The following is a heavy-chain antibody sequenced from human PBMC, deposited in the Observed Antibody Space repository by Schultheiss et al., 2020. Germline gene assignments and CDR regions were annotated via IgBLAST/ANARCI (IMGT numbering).Heavy chain of an antibody. V-gene: IGHV3-30-3*01. CDR3: ARRSIAAADNWFDP. CDR2: ISYDGSNK. J-gene: IGHJ5*02. CDR1: GFTFSSYA. D-gene: IGHD6-13*01. Sequence: GESLRLSCAASGFTFSSYAMHWVRQAPGKGLEWVAVISYDGSNKYYADSVKGRLTISRDNAKNTLYLQMNSLRAEDTAVYYCARRSIAAADNWFDPWGQGTLVTVSS.